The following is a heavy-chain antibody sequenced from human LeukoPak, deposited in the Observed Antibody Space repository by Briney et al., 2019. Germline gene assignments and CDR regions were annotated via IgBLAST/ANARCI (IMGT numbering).Heavy chain of an antibody. V-gene: IGHV1-2*02. J-gene: IGHJ5*02. Sequence: ASVKVSCKASGYTFTSYYMHWVRQAPGQGLEWMGWINPNSGGTNYAQKFQGRVTMTRDTSISTAYMELSRLRSDDTAVYYCARESVAVADNWFDPWGQGTLVTVSS. CDR1: GYTFTSYY. CDR3: ARESVAVADNWFDP. D-gene: IGHD6-19*01. CDR2: INPNSGGT.